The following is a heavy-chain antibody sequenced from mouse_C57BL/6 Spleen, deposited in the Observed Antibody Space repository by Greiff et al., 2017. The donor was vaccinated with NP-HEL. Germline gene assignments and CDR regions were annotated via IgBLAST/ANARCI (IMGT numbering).Heavy chain of an antibody. V-gene: IGHV1-61*01. Sequence: QVHVKQPGAELVRPGSSVKLSCKASGYTFTSYWMDWVKQRPGQGLEWIGNIYPSDSETHYNQKFKDKATLTVDKSSSTAYMQLSSLTSEDSAVYDCARGTTRDAMDYWGQGTSVTVSS. CDR2: IYPSDSET. CDR3: ARGTTRDAMDY. D-gene: IGHD2-1*01. J-gene: IGHJ4*01. CDR1: GYTFTSYW.